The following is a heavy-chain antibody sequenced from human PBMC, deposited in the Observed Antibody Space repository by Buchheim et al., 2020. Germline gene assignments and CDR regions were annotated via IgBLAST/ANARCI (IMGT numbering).Heavy chain of an antibody. CDR2: ISYDGSNK. J-gene: IGHJ6*02. D-gene: IGHD2-15*01. CDR3: AKDLVVAAPYYGTDV. CDR1: GFTFSSYG. Sequence: QVQLVESGGGVVQPGRSLRLSCAASGFTFSSYGMHWVRQAPGKGLEWVAVISYDGSNKYYADSVKGRFTISRDNSKNTLYLQMNSLRAEDTAVYYCAKDLVVAAPYYGTDVWGQGTT. V-gene: IGHV3-30*18.